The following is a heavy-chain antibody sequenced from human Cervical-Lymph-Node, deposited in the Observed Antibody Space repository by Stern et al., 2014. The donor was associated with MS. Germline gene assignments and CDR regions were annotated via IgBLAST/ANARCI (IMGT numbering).Heavy chain of an antibody. Sequence: DQLVQSGAEARKPGESLKISCKGSVDSFSGYWIGWGRQRPGKGLEWMGNIYPGDSEPRYSPSFQGQGTMSADKHFNTAYLQWSTLKASDTAIYYCARRIRDGYDWDAFNIWGQGTMVTVSS. V-gene: IGHV5-51*04. J-gene: IGHJ3*02. CDR3: ARRIRDGYDWDAFNI. CDR2: IYPGDSEP. CDR1: VDSFSGYW. D-gene: IGHD5-24*01.